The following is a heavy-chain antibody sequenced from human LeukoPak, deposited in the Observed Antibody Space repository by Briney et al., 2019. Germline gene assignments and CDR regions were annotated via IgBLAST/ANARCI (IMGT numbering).Heavy chain of an antibody. CDR3: ARASRGVEMATLDF. Sequence: GGSLRLSCAASGFTFSSYSMNWVRQAPGKGLEWVSAISSYGGDTYHANSVKGRFTISRDNAKNSLYLQMNSLRAEDTAIYYCARASRGVEMATLDFWGQGTLITVSS. CDR2: ISSYGGDT. CDR1: GFTFSSYS. J-gene: IGHJ4*02. V-gene: IGHV3-21*01. D-gene: IGHD5-24*01.